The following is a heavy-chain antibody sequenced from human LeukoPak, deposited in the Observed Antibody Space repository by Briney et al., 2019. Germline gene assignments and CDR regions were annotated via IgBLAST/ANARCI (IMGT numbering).Heavy chain of an antibody. CDR3: ARVRPHYDILTGYYLPYYYYMDV. CDR1: GGSISSYY. J-gene: IGHJ6*03. CDR2: IYTSGST. Sequence: SETLSLTCTVSGGSISSYYWSWIRQPAGKGLGWIGRIYTSGSTNYNPSLKSRVTMSVDTSKNQFSLKLSSVTAADTALYYCARVRPHYDILTGYYLPYYYYMDVWGKGTTVTVSS. V-gene: IGHV4-4*07. D-gene: IGHD3-9*01.